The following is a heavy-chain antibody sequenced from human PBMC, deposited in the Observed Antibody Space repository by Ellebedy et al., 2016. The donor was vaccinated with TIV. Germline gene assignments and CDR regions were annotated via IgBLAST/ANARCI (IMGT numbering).Heavy chain of an antibody. Sequence: GESLKISCAASGFTFSSYAMHWVRQVPGKGLEWVTLISYDGSNKYYADSVKGRFTISRDNSKNTLYLQMSSVRAEDTAVYYCARGGVVYSYAAADYWGQGTLVTVSS. V-gene: IGHV3-30-3*01. CDR2: ISYDGSNK. D-gene: IGHD5-18*01. J-gene: IGHJ4*02. CDR3: ARGGVVYSYAAADY. CDR1: GFTFSSYA.